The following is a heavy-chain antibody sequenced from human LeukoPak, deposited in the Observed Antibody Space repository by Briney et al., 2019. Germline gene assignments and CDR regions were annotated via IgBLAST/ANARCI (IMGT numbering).Heavy chain of an antibody. CDR2: IKQDGSEK. CDR3: AKEIAAAGTRYYYYYMDV. Sequence: GGSLRLSCAASGFTFSRYWMSWVRQAPGKGLEWVANIKQDGSEKYYVDSVKGRFTISRDNSKNTLYLQMNSLRAEDTAVYYCAKEIAAAGTRYYYYYMDVWGKGTTVTISS. D-gene: IGHD6-13*01. J-gene: IGHJ6*03. V-gene: IGHV3-7*04. CDR1: GFTFSRYW.